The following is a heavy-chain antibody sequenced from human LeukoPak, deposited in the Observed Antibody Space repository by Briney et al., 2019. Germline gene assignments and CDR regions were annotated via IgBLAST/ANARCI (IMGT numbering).Heavy chain of an antibody. V-gene: IGHV4-30-2*01. CDR3: ARDRGSGGYFDY. Sequence: SETLSLTCTVSGGSISSGGYYWSWIRQPPGKGLEWIGYIYHSGSTYYNPSLKSRVTISVDRSKNQFSLKLSSVTAADTAVYYCARDRGSGGYFDYWGQGTLVTVSS. CDR2: IYHSGST. D-gene: IGHD6-25*01. CDR1: GGSISSGGYY. J-gene: IGHJ4*02.